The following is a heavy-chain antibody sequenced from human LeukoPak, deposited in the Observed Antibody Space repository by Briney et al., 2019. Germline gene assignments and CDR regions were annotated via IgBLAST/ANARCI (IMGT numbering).Heavy chain of an antibody. CDR2: ISSSSSYI. D-gene: IGHD3-22*01. J-gene: IGHJ4*02. V-gene: IGHV3-21*01. CDR3: ARGGDTMIVVGPDY. Sequence: GGSLRLSCAASGFTFSSYSMNWVRQAPGKGLEWVSSISSSSSYIYYADSVKGRFTISRDKAKNSLYLQMNSLRAEDTAVYYCARGGDTMIVVGPDYWGQGTLVTVSS. CDR1: GFTFSSYS.